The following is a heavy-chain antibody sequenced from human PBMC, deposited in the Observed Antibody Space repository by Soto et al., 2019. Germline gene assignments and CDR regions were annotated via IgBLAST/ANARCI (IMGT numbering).Heavy chain of an antibody. J-gene: IGHJ4*02. D-gene: IGHD3-10*01. CDR3: ARRYGLGSFAY. CDR2: IYYSGST. V-gene: IGHV4-59*08. Sequence: QVQLQESGPGLVKPSETLSLTCTVSGGSISSYYWSWIRQPPGKGLEWIGYIYYSGSTNYNPSLKRRVTISVDTSKNQFSLKLSSVTAAATAGYYCARRYGLGSFAYWGQGTLVTVSS. CDR1: GGSISSYY.